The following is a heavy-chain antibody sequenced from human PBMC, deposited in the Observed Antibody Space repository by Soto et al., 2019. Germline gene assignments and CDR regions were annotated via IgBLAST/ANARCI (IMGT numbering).Heavy chain of an antibody. CDR3: ARWGEDYDCVLRYFDWSWGYGMDV. CDR1: GFTFSSYG. J-gene: IGHJ6*02. Sequence: QVQLVESGGGVVQPGRSLRLSCAASGFTFSSYGMHWVRQAPGKGLEWVAVIWYDGSNKYYADSVKGRFTISRDNSKNTLDLQMTSRIAAETAGYYCARWGEDYDCVLRYFDWSWGYGMDVLGQGTTVTVSS. V-gene: IGHV3-33*01. CDR2: IWYDGSNK. D-gene: IGHD3-9*01.